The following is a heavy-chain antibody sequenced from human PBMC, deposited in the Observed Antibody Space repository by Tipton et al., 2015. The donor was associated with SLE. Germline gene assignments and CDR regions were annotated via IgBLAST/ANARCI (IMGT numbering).Heavy chain of an antibody. Sequence: SLRLSCATSGFTFSSYALGWVRRAPGKGMEWVSAISGGGGSTYYADFVKGRFSISIDKSKKTLFLQMNSLRVDDTATYYCAKFEKTTDCYLDSWGQGTLVSVSP. CDR3: AKFEKTTDCYLDS. V-gene: IGHV3-23*01. J-gene: IGHJ4*02. CDR1: GFTFSSYA. D-gene: IGHD2-21*02. CDR2: ISGGGGST.